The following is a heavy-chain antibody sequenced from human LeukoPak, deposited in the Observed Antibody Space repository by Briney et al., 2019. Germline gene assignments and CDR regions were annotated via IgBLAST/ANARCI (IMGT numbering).Heavy chain of an antibody. V-gene: IGHV1-69*13. CDR3: ARARGYSGYDWGDFDY. J-gene: IGHJ4*02. CDR2: IIPIFGTA. Sequence: SVKVSCKASGGTFSSYAISWVRHAPGQGVEWMGGIIPIFGTANYAQKFQGRVTITADESTSTAYMELSSLRSEDTAVYYCARARGYSGYDWGDFDYWGQGTLVTVSS. CDR1: GGTFSSYA. D-gene: IGHD5-12*01.